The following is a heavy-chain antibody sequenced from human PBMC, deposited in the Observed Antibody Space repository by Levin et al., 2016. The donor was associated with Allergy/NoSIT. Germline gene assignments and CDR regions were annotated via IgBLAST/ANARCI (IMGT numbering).Heavy chain of an antibody. CDR3: AHDSQRYDILTGYPPSFDY. J-gene: IGHJ4*02. V-gene: IGHV2-5*01. CDR2: IYWNDDK. Sequence: WIRQPPGKALEWLALIYWNDDKRYSPSLKSRLTITKDTSKNQVVLTMTNMDPVDTATYYCAHDSQRYDILTGYPPSFDYVGPREPWSPSPQ. D-gene: IGHD3-9*01.